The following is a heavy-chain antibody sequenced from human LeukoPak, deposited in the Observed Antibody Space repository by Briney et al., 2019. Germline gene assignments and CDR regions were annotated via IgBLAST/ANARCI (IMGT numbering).Heavy chain of an antibody. CDR3: VRSFGGRTEY. V-gene: IGHV3-74*01. CDR1: GFTFSNYW. J-gene: IGHJ4*01. Sequence: PGGSRRLSCAASGFTFSNYWMHWVRQAPGKGLLWVSRLNEDGSITNYADSVKGRFSISRDNAKNTLILQMNNLRAEDTAVYYCVRSFGGRTEYWGQGTLVTVSS. CDR2: LNEDGSIT. D-gene: IGHD3-16*01.